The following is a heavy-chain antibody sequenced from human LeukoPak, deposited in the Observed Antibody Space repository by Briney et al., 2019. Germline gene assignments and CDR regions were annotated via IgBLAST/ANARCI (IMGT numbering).Heavy chain of an antibody. Sequence: KPRGSLRLSCAASGFTFSDYYMTWFRQAPGKGLEWVSYISGGSSYTNFADSVKGRFTISRDNAKNSLYLQMNSLRAEDTAVYYCARVSLLDDGGLGDYWGQGTLVTVSS. CDR1: GFTFSDYY. CDR3: ARVSLLDDGGLGDY. V-gene: IGHV3-11*06. J-gene: IGHJ4*02. D-gene: IGHD4-23*01. CDR2: ISGGSSYT.